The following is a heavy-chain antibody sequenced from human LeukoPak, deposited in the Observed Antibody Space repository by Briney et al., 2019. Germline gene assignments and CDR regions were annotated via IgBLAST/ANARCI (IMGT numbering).Heavy chain of an antibody. CDR1: GFTFSSYW. Sequence: GGSLMLFCAASGFTFSSYWMHWVRQDPGKGLVWVSRINSDGSSTTCEDSVNGRFIISRDNARNTLYLQMNSLRAEDTAVYYCASACSGGSCYDFDYWGQGTLVTVSS. D-gene: IGHD2-15*01. V-gene: IGHV3-74*01. CDR2: INSDGSST. CDR3: ASACSGGSCYDFDY. J-gene: IGHJ4*02.